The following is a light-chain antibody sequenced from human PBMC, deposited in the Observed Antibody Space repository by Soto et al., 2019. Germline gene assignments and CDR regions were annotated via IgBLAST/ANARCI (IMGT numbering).Light chain of an antibody. Sequence: QSVLTQPRSVSGGPGQSVTISCTSTSSDLIGYSFVSWYQHHPGTAPKLVIYDVTERPSGVPDRFSGSRSGNTAYLTISGLRAEDEADYHCCSYAGSYVFGSGTKVTVL. CDR1: SSDLIGYSF. J-gene: IGLJ1*01. CDR3: CSYAGSYV. V-gene: IGLV2-11*01. CDR2: DVT.